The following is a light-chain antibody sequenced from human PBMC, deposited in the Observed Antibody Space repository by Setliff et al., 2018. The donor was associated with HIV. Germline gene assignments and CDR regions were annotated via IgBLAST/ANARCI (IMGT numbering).Light chain of an antibody. CDR1: TSNIGAGYD. J-gene: IGLJ3*02. CDR2: RNV. Sequence: QSALTQPPSVSGAPGQTVAISCTGTTSNIGAGYDVHWYQQFPGEAPRLLIYRNVNRPSGVPDRYSGSKSGTPASLAITGLQAEDEALYYCQSFDNALGASGVFGGGTKVTVL. CDR3: QSFDNALGASGV. V-gene: IGLV1-40*01.